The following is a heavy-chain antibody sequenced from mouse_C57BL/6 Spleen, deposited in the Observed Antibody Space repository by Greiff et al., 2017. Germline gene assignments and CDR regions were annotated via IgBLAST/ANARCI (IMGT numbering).Heavy chain of an antibody. CDR2: IYPGDGDT. CDR1: GYAFSSSW. CDR3: AYDYDFDY. V-gene: IGHV1-82*01. D-gene: IGHD2-4*01. J-gene: IGHJ2*01. Sequence: QVQLQQSGPELVKPGASVKISCKASGYAFSSSWMNWVKQRPGKGLEWIGRIYPGDGDTNYNGKFKGKAKLTADKSSSTAYMQLSSLTSEDSAVYFCAYDYDFDYWGQGTTLTVSS.